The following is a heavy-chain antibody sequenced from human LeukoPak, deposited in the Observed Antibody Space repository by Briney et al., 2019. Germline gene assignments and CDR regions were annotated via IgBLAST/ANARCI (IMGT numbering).Heavy chain of an antibody. Sequence: SHTLSLTCTLSGGSITSGGYYWSWLRQHPGKGLELIGPIYYSGSTYYNPSLKSRLSISVDTSKNQFSLKLSSVTAADTAVYYCARGVPRDYHYGMDVWGQGTTVTVSS. D-gene: IGHD2-2*01. V-gene: IGHV4-31*02. CDR1: GGSITSGGYY. J-gene: IGHJ6*02. CDR3: ARGVPRDYHYGMDV. CDR2: IYYSGST.